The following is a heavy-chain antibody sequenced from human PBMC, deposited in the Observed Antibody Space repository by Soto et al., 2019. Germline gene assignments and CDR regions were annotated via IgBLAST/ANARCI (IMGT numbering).Heavy chain of an antibody. D-gene: IGHD2-21*02. CDR1: GGSISSGGYY. CDR3: ATGHYPLTASCWFDP. J-gene: IGHJ5*02. Sequence: SQTLSLTCTVSGGSISSGGYYWSWIRQHPGKGLEWIGYIYYSGSTYYNPSLKSRVTISVDTSKNQFSLKLSSVTAADTAVYYCATGHYPLTASCWFDPWGQGTLVTVSS. V-gene: IGHV4-31*03. CDR2: IYYSGST.